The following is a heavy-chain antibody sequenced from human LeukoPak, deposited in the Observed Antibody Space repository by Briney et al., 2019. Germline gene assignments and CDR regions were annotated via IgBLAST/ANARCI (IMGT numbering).Heavy chain of an antibody. J-gene: IGHJ4*02. CDR1: GFTVITND. V-gene: IGHV3-53*01. CDR2: LYSDGNT. Sequence: GGPLRLSCAASGFTVITNDMTWVRQAPGKGLEWVSVLYSDGNTRYADSVQGRFTISRDNSKNTLYLEMNSLSPDDTAVYYCARGVEPLAANTLAYWGQGTLLTVSS. D-gene: IGHD1-14*01. CDR3: ARGVEPLAANTLAY.